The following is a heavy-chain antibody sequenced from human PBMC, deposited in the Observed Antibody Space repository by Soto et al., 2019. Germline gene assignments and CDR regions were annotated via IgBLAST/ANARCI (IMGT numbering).Heavy chain of an antibody. J-gene: IGHJ4*02. V-gene: IGHV1-69*02. D-gene: IGHD6-6*01. Sequence: ASVKVSCKASGGTFSSYTISWVRQAPGQGLEWMGRIIPILGIANYAQKFQGRVTITADKSTSTAYMELSSLRSEDTAVYYCARGADSSSSSFDYWGQGTLVTVSS. CDR3: ARGADSSSSSFDY. CDR2: IIPILGIA. CDR1: GGTFSSYT.